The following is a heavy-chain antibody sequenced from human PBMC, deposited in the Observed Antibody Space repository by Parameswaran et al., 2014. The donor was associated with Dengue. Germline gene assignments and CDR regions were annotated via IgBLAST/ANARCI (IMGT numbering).Heavy chain of an antibody. V-gene: IGHV3-11*06. Sequence: VRQAPGKGLEWVSYISSSSSYTNYADSVKGRFTISRDNAKNSLYLQMNSLRAEDTAVYYCAREWGNFWSGYYYYGMDVWGQGTTVTVSS. D-gene: IGHD3-3*01. CDR2: ISSSSSYT. CDR3: AREWGNFWSGYYYYGMDV. J-gene: IGHJ6*02.